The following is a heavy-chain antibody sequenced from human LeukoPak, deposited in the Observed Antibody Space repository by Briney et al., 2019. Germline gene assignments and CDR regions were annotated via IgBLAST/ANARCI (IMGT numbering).Heavy chain of an antibody. Sequence: SETLSLTCAVYGGSFSGYYWSWIRQPPGKGLEWIGEINHSGSTNYNPSLKSRVTISVDTSKNQFSLKLSSVTDADTAVYYCAATYSGYDRRVDYWGQGTLVTVSS. CDR3: AATYSGYDRRVDY. J-gene: IGHJ4*02. CDR1: GGSFSGYY. CDR2: INHSGST. V-gene: IGHV4-34*01. D-gene: IGHD5-12*01.